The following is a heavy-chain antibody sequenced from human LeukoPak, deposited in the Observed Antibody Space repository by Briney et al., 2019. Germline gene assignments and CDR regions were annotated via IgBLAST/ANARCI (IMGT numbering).Heavy chain of an antibody. CDR1: GGSISSGGYS. J-gene: IGHJ4*02. CDR3: ARRVVAGTLDY. CDR2: IYHSGST. V-gene: IGHV4-30-2*01. D-gene: IGHD6-19*01. Sequence: SQTLSLTCTVSGGSISSGGYSWRWIRQPPGKGLEWIGYIYHSGSTYYNPSLKSRVTISVDRSKNQFSLKLSSVTAADTAVYYCARRVVAGTLDYWGQGTLVTVSS.